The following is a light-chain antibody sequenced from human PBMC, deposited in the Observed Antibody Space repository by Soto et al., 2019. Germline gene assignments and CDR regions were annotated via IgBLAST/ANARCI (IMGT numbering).Light chain of an antibody. V-gene: IGLV2-14*01. Sequence: QSVLTQPASVSGSPGQSITISCTGTSSDVGGYNYVSWYQQHPGKAPKLMIYEVSNRPSGVSNRFSGSKSGNTASLTISGLQAEDDADNYCSSYTSSRNLDYVFAPATKVIVL. CDR1: SSDVGGYNY. CDR3: SSYTSSRNLDYV. CDR2: EVS. J-gene: IGLJ1*01.